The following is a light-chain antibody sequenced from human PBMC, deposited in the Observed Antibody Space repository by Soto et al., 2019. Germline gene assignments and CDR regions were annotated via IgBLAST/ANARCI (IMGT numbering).Light chain of an antibody. CDR3: QQYDNWPWT. J-gene: IGKJ1*01. Sequence: ELVLTQSPGTLSLSPGKRANLSCRASQSISSSYLAWYQQRPGQAPRLLIYGASSRATGIPDRFSGSGSGTDFTLTISSLQSDDFAVYYCQQYDNWPWTFGQGTKVDIK. CDR2: GAS. V-gene: IGKV3-20*01. CDR1: QSISSSY.